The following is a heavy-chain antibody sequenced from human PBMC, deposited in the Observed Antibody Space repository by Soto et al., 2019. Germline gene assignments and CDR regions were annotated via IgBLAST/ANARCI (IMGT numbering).Heavy chain of an antibody. D-gene: IGHD3-22*01. Sequence: QVQLVQSGAEVKKPGASVKVSCKASGYTFTSYGISWVRQAPGQGLEWMGWISAYNGNTNYAQKVQGRFTMTTDTSPSTAYMELRSLRSDDAAIYYCARGERSGYSGCFDYWGQGTLVTVSS. CDR3: ARGERSGYSGCFDY. J-gene: IGHJ4*02. CDR1: GYTFTSYG. CDR2: ISAYNGNT. V-gene: IGHV1-18*01.